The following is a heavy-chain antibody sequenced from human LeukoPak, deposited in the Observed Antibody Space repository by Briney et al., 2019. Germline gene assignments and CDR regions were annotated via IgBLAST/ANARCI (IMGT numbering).Heavy chain of an antibody. V-gene: IGHV3-23*01. CDR3: ARPRIWGFDY. CDR2: ISGSGGST. D-gene: IGHD3-16*01. Sequence: GGSLRLSCAASGFTFSSYAMRWVRQAPGKGLEWVSAISGSGGSTYYADSVKGRFTISRDNAKNSLYLPMNSLRAEDTAVYYCARPRIWGFDYWGQGTLVTVSS. J-gene: IGHJ4*02. CDR1: GFTFSSYA.